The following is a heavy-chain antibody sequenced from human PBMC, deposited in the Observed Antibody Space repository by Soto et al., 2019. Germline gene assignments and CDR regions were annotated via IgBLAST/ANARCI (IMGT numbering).Heavy chain of an antibody. CDR3: ARQVGSYWYFDL. CDR2: LYIDGRT. Sequence: EVQLVESGGGLVQPGESLRLSCAASGFTVSSSYMGWVRRAPGQGLQWLSALYIDGRTYYADSVKGRFSIYTDTSTDTLFLQMNNLRADDTAIYYCARQVGSYWYFDLWGRGTLVTVSS. J-gene: IGHJ2*01. V-gene: IGHV3-66*04. D-gene: IGHD1-26*01. CDR1: GFTVSSSY.